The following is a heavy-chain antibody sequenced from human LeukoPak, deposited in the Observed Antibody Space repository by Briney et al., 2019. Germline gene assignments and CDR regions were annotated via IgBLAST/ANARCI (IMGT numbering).Heavy chain of an antibody. Sequence: GGSLRLSCAASGFTFSSYSMNWVRQAPGKGLEWVSSISSSSSYIYYADSVKGRFTISRDNSKNTLCLQMNSLRAEDTAVYYCARALTYYYDSSGYSNSNQHWGQGTLVTVSS. V-gene: IGHV3-21*01. J-gene: IGHJ1*01. CDR2: ISSSSSYI. D-gene: IGHD3-22*01. CDR1: GFTFSSYS. CDR3: ARALTYYYDSSGYSNSNQH.